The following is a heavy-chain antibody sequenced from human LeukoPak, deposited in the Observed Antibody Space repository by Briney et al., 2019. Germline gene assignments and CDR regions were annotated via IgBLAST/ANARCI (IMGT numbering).Heavy chain of an antibody. CDR2: INPSGGST. Sequence: ASVRVSCKASGYTFTSYAMNWVRQAPGQGLEWMGLINPSGGSTTYAQKFQGRVTMTRDMSTSTVYMELSSLRSEDTAVYYCARGLHISVRAPPDFWGQGTLVTVSS. D-gene: IGHD2-21*01. V-gene: IGHV1-46*01. J-gene: IGHJ4*02. CDR3: ARGLHISVRAPPDF. CDR1: GYTFTSYA.